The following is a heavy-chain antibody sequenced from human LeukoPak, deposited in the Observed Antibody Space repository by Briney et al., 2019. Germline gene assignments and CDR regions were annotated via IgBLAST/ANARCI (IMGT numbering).Heavy chain of an antibody. D-gene: IGHD2-2*02. CDR1: GGSISSGDYY. V-gene: IGHV4-30-4*08. J-gene: IGHJ5*02. Sequence: PSETLSLTCTVSGGSISSGDYYWSWIRQPPGKGLEWIEYIYYSGSTYYNPSLKSRVTISVDTSKNQFSLKLSSVTAADTAVYYCARVVPAAIDWFDPWGQGTLVTVSS. CDR3: ARVVPAAIDWFDP. CDR2: IYYSGST.